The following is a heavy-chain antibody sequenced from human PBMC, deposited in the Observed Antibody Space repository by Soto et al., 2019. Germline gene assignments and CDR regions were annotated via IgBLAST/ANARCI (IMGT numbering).Heavy chain of an antibody. CDR1: GYSFKTYG. CDR3: ARDTRGEGWLPREPFDY. Sequence: QVQLVQSGAEVKKPGASVKVSCKASGYSFKTYGVGWVRQAPGQGLEWLGWINPSNGNTYYAQTFQGRVTVTTDTSTSPVYRALRSLISDDTAVYYCARDTRGEGWLPREPFDYWGQGTQVT. V-gene: IGHV1-18*01. J-gene: IGHJ4*02. CDR2: INPSNGNT. D-gene: IGHD5-12*01.